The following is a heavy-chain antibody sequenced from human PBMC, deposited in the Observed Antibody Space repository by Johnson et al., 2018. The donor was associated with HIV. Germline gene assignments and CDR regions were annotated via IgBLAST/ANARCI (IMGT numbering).Heavy chain of an antibody. CDR3: AKVHIPARWSAAFDI. D-gene: IGHD6-6*01. CDR2: IRYDGSNK. V-gene: IGHV3-30*02. Sequence: QVQVVESGGGVVQPGRSLRLSCAASGFTFSSYAMHWVRQAPGKGLEWVTFIRYDGSNKYYADSVQGRFTIFRDNSKNTLYLQMSSLRTEDTAVYYCAKVHIPARWSAAFDIWGQGTMVTVSS. CDR1: GFTFSSYA. J-gene: IGHJ3*02.